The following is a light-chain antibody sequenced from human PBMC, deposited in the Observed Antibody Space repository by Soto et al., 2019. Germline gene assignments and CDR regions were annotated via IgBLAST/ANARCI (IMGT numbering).Light chain of an antibody. J-gene: IGLJ3*02. CDR2: EVR. V-gene: IGLV2-14*01. Sequence: QSVLTQPASVSGSPGQSITISCTGTSSDVGGYNYVSWYQQHPGKAPKLMIYEVRNRPSGVSNRFSGSRSGITASLTISGLQAEDEADYYCSSYTGSGTLVFGGGNKLTVL. CDR3: SSYTGSGTLV. CDR1: SSDVGGYNY.